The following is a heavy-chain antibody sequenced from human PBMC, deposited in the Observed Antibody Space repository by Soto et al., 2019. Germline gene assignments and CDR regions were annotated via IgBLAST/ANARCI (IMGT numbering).Heavy chain of an antibody. CDR1: GGTFSSYA. J-gene: IGHJ6*02. Sequence: SVKVSCKASGGTFSSYAISWVRQAPGQGLEWMGGIIPIFGTANYAQKFQGRVTITADESTSTAYMELNSLRDEDTAVYYCARPEYSSSSYGMDVWGQGTTVTVSS. CDR2: IIPIFGTA. D-gene: IGHD6-6*01. CDR3: ARPEYSSSSYGMDV. V-gene: IGHV1-69*13.